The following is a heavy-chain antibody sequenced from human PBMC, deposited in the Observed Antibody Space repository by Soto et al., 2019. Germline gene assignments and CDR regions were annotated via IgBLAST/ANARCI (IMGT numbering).Heavy chain of an antibody. D-gene: IGHD3-10*01. Sequence: PGGSLRLSCAASGFTCSSYAMSWVRQAPGKGLEWVSGISGSGGRTYYADSVKGRVTISRDNSKNTLYMQMNSLRAEDTAVYYCAKASWGATIALVRATGSGWFDPWGQGTLVTVSS. V-gene: IGHV3-23*01. CDR3: AKASWGATIALVRATGSGWFDP. CDR2: ISGSGGRT. CDR1: GFTCSSYA. J-gene: IGHJ5*02.